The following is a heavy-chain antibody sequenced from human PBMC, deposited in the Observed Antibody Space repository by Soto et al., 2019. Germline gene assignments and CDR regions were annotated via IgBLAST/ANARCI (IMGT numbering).Heavy chain of an antibody. CDR3: ARDLGNYYMDV. Sequence: QGQLQESGPGLVKPSETLSLTCTVSGGSISSYYWSWIRQPPGKGLEWIGYIYYSGSTNYNPSRTIRVPISVDTSKNQFSLKVSSVTAADTAVYYCARDLGNYYMDVWGKGTTVTVSS. CDR2: IYYSGST. J-gene: IGHJ6*03. D-gene: IGHD7-27*01. V-gene: IGHV4-59*01. CDR1: GGSISSYY.